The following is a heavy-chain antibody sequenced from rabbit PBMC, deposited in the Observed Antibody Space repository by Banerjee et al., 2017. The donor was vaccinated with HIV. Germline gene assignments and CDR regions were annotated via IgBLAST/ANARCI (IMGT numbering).Heavy chain of an antibody. V-gene: IGHV1S45*01. CDR2: IATGSGNT. Sequence: QEQLEESGGDLVKPEGSLALTCTASGFTLSGYWMSWVRQAPGKGLEWIGCIATGSGNTYYASWAKGRFTISKTSSTTVTLQMTSLTAADTATYFCAREDDDYGDYYFNLWGQGTLVTVS. J-gene: IGHJ4*01. CDR1: GFTLSGYW. D-gene: IGHD2-1*01. CDR3: AREDDDYGDYYFNL.